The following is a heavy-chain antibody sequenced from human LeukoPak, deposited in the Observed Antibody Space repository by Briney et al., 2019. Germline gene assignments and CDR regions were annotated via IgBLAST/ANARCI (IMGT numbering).Heavy chain of an antibody. CDR2: ISAYNGNT. CDR3: ARAYYYDSSGYYSIFGGGTYNWFDP. V-gene: IGHV1-18*01. D-gene: IGHD3-22*01. CDR1: DYTFTSYG. Sequence: GASVKVSCKASDYTFTSYGISWVRQAPGQGLEWMGWISAYNGNTNYAQKLQGRVTMTTDTSTSTAYMELRSLRSDDTAVYYCARAYYYDSSGYYSIFGGGTYNWFDPWGQGTLVTVSS. J-gene: IGHJ5*02.